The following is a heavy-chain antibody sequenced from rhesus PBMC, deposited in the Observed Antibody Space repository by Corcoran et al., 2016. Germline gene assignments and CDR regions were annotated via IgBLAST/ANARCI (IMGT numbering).Heavy chain of an antibody. J-gene: IGHJ4*01. Sequence: QVQLQESGPGLVKPSETLSLTCAVSGGSISSSNWWSWIRQSPGKGLEWIGGIYGSGGSTEYNPSLKSRVTISKDTSKNQFSLKLSSVTAADTAVYYCARDSYCTSSGCYEYYFDYWSQGVLVTVSS. D-gene: IGHD2-21*01. CDR1: GGSISSSNW. V-gene: IGHV4-93*01. CDR3: ARDSYCTSSGCYEYYFDY. CDR2: IYGSGGST.